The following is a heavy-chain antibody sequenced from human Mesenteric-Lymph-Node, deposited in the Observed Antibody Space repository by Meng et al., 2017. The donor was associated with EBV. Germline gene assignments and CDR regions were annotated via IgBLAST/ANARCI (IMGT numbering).Heavy chain of an antibody. CDR3: ASGLLHTSMPY. V-gene: IGHV4-4*02. CDR1: SGSISSSNW. CDR2: IYHNGNT. Sequence: APLRASGPALVRPSRPLSLTCAVSSGSISSSNWWSWVRQPPGKGLEWIGEIYHNGNTNYNPSLKSRVTISVDKSINQFSLKLTSVTAADTAVYYCASGLLHTSMPYWGQGILVTVSS. J-gene: IGHJ4*02. D-gene: IGHD2/OR15-2a*01.